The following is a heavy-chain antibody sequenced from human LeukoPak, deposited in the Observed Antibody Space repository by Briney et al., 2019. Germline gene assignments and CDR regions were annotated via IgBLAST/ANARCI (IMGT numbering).Heavy chain of an antibody. D-gene: IGHD2-2*01. CDR1: GYTFTGYY. CDR2: INPNSGGT. J-gene: IGHJ6*02. V-gene: IGHV1-2*02. Sequence: ASVKVSCKASGYTFTGYYMHWVRQAPGQGLEWMGWINPNSGGTNYAQKFQGRVTMTRDTSISTAHMELSRLRSDDTAVYYCARLGGTSGYYGMDVWGQGTTVTVSS. CDR3: ARLGGTSGYYGMDV.